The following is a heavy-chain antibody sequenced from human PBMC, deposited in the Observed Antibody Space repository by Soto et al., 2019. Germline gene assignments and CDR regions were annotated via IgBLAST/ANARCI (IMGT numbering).Heavy chain of an antibody. J-gene: IGHJ5*02. V-gene: IGHV1-18*01. CDR3: AKGEGATIGGFDT. Sequence: QVQLVQSGAEVKKPGASVKVSCKASGYTFTSYGISWVRQAPGQGLEWMGWISAYNGNTNYAQNFQGRVTITADESTSTAYMELSSLRSEDTAVYYCAKGEGATIGGFDTWGQGTLVTVSS. D-gene: IGHD5-12*01. CDR1: GYTFTSYG. CDR2: ISAYNGNT.